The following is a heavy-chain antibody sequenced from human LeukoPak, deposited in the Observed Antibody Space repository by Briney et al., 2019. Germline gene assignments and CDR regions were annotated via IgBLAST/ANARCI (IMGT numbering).Heavy chain of an antibody. Sequence: PGGSLRLSCAASGFTFSSYAMSWVRQAPGKGLEWVSGISGSGGSTYHADSVKGRFTISRDNSKKTLYLQMSSLRAEDAAVYYCAKAGSGWYYSFDSWGQGTLVTVSS. D-gene: IGHD6-19*01. CDR3: AKAGSGWYYSFDS. V-gene: IGHV3-23*01. J-gene: IGHJ4*02. CDR2: ISGSGGST. CDR1: GFTFSSYA.